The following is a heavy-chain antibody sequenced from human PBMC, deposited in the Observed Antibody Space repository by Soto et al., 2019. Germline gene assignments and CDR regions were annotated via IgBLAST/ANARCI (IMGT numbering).Heavy chain of an antibody. Sequence: GGSLRLSCAASGFSFSDFGMTWVRQAPGKGLEWVSTIHREGTNTHYADSVKGRFTISRDNSKYAFYLEMNSLRAGDTAIYFCAKDPSTGSADFWGQGTLVTVSS. CDR2: IHREGTNT. V-gene: IGHV3-23*01. D-gene: IGHD3-9*01. CDR3: AKDPSTGSADF. J-gene: IGHJ4*02. CDR1: GFSFSDFG.